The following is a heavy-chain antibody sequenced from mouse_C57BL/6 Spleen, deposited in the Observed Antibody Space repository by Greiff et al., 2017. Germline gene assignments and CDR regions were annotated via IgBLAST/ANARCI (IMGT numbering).Heavy chain of an antibody. CDR2: ISYDGSN. CDR3: AGDYYSTKRWFAY. CDR1: GYSITSGYY. Sequence: VQLKESGPGLVKPSQSLSLTCSVTGYSITSGYYWNWIRKFPGNKLEWMGYISYDGSNNYNPSLKNRISITRDTSKNQIFLKLNSVTTEDTATYYCAGDYYSTKRWFAYWGQGTLVTVSA. V-gene: IGHV3-6*01. J-gene: IGHJ3*01. D-gene: IGHD2-5*01.